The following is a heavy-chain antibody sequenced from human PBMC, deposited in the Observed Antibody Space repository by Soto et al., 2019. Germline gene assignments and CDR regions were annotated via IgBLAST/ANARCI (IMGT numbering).Heavy chain of an antibody. D-gene: IGHD2-21*02. CDR1: GGSFSGYY. CDR3: ARADRTLVTSYSLDV. J-gene: IGHJ6*02. CDR2: INHSGTI. Sequence: SETLSLTCAVYGGSFSGYYWTWIRQPPGKGLEWIGEINHSGTINFNPSLKSRLTISLDTSKKHFSLKLSSVTDANTAAYYCARADRTLVTSYSLDVWGQGTTVTVS. V-gene: IGHV4-34*01.